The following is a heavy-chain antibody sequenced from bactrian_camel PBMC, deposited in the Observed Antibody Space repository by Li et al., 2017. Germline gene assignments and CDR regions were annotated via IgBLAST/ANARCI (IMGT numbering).Heavy chain of an antibody. J-gene: IGHJ4*01. CDR2: INCNGGTT. D-gene: IGHD2*01. CDR3: AADFFGSTTMGLDRSGYSH. Sequence: VQLVESGGGLVQPGGSLRLSCAASGFTFRSYAMNWVRQAPGKGLEWVSSINCNGGTTYSPDSVRGRFTISRDNAKNTLYLQMNSLKPEDTAMYYCAADFFGSTTMGLDRSGYSHWGQGTQVTVS. CDR1: GFTFRSYA. V-gene: IGHV3S31*01.